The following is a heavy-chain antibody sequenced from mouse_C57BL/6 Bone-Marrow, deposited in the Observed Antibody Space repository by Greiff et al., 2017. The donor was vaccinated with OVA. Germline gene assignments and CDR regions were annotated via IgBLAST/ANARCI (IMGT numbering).Heavy chain of an antibody. Sequence: VQLQQSGAELVRPGASVKLSCTASGFNIKDDYMHWVQQRPEQGLEWIGWIGPEYGDNASASKIQGNATIAADTSSNTADLQLSSLTSEDTAVYYCTSYDNFDDWGQGTTLTVSS. V-gene: IGHV14-4*01. D-gene: IGHD2-3*01. CDR2: IGPEYGDN. J-gene: IGHJ2*01. CDR3: TSYDNFDD. CDR1: GFNIKDDY.